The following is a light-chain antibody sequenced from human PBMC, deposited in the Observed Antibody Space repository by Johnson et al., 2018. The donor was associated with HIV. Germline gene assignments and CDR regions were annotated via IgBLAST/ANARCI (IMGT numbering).Light chain of an antibody. CDR3: GTWDTSLSAGV. V-gene: IGLV1-51*01. CDR1: SSNIGNNY. J-gene: IGLJ1*01. CDR2: DNN. Sequence: QSVLTQPPSVSAAPGQKVTISCSGTSSNIGNNYVSWYQQLPGTAPKLLIYDNNKRPSGIPDRFSGSKSGPSATLGITGLQTGDAADYYCGTWDTSLSAGVFGTGTRVTVL.